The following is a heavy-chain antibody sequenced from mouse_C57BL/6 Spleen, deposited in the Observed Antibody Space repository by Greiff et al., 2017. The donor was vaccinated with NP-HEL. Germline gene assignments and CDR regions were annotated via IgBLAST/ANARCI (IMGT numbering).Heavy chain of an antibody. V-gene: IGHV2-5*01. Sequence: QVQLQQSGPGLVQPSQSLSITCTVSGFSLTSYGVHWVRQSPGKGLEWLGVIWRGGSTDYNAAFMSRLSITKDNSKSQVFFKMNSLQADDTAIYYCAKNTGSRFPYWYFDVWGTGTTVTVSS. CDR1: GFSLTSYG. J-gene: IGHJ1*03. CDR3: AKNTGSRFPYWYFDV. D-gene: IGHD1-1*01. CDR2: IWRGGST.